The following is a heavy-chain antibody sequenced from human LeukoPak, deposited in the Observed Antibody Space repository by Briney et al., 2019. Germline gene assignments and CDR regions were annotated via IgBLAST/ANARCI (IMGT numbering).Heavy chain of an antibody. Sequence: PGGSLRLSCAASGFTVSSNYMSWVRQAPWKGLEWVSVIYSGGSTYYADSVKGRFTISRDNSKNTLYLQMNSLRAEDTAVYYCARGSRLRGYYFDYWGQGTLVTVSS. CDR1: GFTVSSNY. CDR2: IYSGGST. CDR3: ARGSRLRGYYFDY. V-gene: IGHV3-66*01. J-gene: IGHJ4*02. D-gene: IGHD3-16*01.